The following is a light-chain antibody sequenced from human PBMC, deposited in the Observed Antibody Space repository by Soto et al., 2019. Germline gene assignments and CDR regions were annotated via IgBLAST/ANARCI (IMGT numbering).Light chain of an antibody. Sequence: DIQMTQSPSTLSASVGDRVTITCRASQSINSWLAWYQQKPGKAPKLLIYDASSLETGVPSRFSGSGSGTEFTLTIRSLQPDDFATYYCQQYDSSSPTFGQGTKLEIK. CDR1: QSINSW. CDR2: DAS. V-gene: IGKV1-5*01. CDR3: QQYDSSSPT. J-gene: IGKJ2*01.